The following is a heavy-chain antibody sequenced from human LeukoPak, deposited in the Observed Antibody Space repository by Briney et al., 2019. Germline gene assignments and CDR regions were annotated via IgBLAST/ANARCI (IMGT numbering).Heavy chain of an antibody. CDR3: AKDMGYSYGYSSFDY. D-gene: IGHD5-18*01. CDR2: ISWNSGSI. CDR1: GFTFDDYA. V-gene: IGHV3-9*01. J-gene: IGHJ4*02. Sequence: PGGSLRLPCAASGFTFDDYAMHWVRQAPGKGLEWVSGISWNSGSIGYADSVKGRFTISRDNAKNSLYLQMNSLRAEDTALYYCAKDMGYSYGYSSFDYWGQGTLVTVSS.